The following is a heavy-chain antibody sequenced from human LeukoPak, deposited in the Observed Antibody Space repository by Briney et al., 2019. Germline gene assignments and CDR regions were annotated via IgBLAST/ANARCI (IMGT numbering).Heavy chain of an antibody. CDR1: GGSFSGYY. CDR2: INHSGST. CDR3: ARGRSGLGSIVVVTAIRAKSFDY. V-gene: IGHV4-34*01. Sequence: SETLSLTCAVYGGSFSGYYWSWIRQPPGKGLEWIGEINHSGSTNYNPSLKSRVTISVDTSKNQFSLKLSSVTAADTAVYYCARGRSGLGSIVVVTAIRAKSFDYWGQGTLVTVSS. J-gene: IGHJ4*02. D-gene: IGHD2-21*02.